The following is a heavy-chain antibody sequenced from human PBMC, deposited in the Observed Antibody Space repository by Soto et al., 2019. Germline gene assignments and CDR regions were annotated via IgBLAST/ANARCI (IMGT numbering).Heavy chain of an antibody. CDR1: GFTFDTYA. CDR3: VKSTGGTDNGIDV. J-gene: IGHJ6*02. D-gene: IGHD2-8*02. Sequence: EVQLVESGGGLVQPGRSLRLSCAASGFTFDTYAMYWVRQAPGKGLEWVSGISWNSGTIGYADSVKGRFTISRDNAKNSLYLQMNSLRAEDTALYYCVKSTGGTDNGIDVWGQGTTVTVSS. V-gene: IGHV3-9*01. CDR2: ISWNSGTI.